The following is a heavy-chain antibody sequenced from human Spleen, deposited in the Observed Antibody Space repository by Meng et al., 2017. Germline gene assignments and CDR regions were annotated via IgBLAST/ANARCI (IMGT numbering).Heavy chain of an antibody. D-gene: IGHD3-10*01. J-gene: IGHJ6*02. CDR1: GYSFTTYW. CDR3: ARMITMVRGVMRYDYGMDV. V-gene: IGHV5-51*01. CDR2: IYPSDSDR. Sequence: GESLKISCKGSGYSFTTYWIAWVRQMPGKGLEWMGIIYPSDSDRRYSPSFQGQVTISADKSISTAYLQWSSLKASDTAVYYCARMITMVRGVMRYDYGMDVWGQGTTVTVSS.